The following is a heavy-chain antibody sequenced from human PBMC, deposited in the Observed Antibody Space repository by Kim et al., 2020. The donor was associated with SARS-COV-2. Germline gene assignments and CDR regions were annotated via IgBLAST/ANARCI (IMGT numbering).Heavy chain of an antibody. V-gene: IGHV4-59*13. CDR3: ARDGAYGDYYYYYGMDV. D-gene: IGHD4-17*01. J-gene: IGHJ6*02. CDR1: GGSISSYY. Sequence: SETLSLTCTVSGGSISSYYWSWIRQPPGKGLEWIGYIYYSGSTNYNPSLKSRVTISVDTSKNQFSLKLSSVTAADTAVYYCARDGAYGDYYYYYGMDVWGQGTTVTVSS. CDR2: IYYSGST.